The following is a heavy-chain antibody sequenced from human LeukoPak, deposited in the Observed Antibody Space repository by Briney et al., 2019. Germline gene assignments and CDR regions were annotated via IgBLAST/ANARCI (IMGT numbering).Heavy chain of an antibody. V-gene: IGHV1-69*01. CDR1: GGTFSSYA. Sequence: SVKVSCKASGGTFSSYAISWVRQAPGQGLEWMGGIIPIFGTANYAQKFQGRVTITADESTSTAYMELSSLRSEDTAVYYCARDGYCSSTSCYRGGNYYYGMDVWGKGTTVTASS. CDR3: ARDGYCSSTSCYRGGNYYYGMDV. D-gene: IGHD2-2*01. J-gene: IGHJ6*04. CDR2: IIPIFGTA.